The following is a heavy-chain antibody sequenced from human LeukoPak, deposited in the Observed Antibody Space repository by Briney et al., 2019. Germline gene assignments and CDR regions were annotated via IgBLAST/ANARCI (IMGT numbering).Heavy chain of an antibody. CDR1: GGSISSSSYY. Sequence: PSETLSLTCTVSGGSISSSSYYWGWIRQPPGKGLEWIGSIYYSGSTYYNPSLKSRVTISVDTSKNQFSLKLSSVTAADTAVYYCARHLFTVTTHFRFDPWGQGTLVTASS. V-gene: IGHV4-39*01. CDR3: ARHLFTVTTHFRFDP. D-gene: IGHD4-17*01. CDR2: IYYSGST. J-gene: IGHJ5*02.